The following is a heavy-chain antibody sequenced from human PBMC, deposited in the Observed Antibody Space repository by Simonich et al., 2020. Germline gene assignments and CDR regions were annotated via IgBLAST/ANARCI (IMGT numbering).Heavy chain of an antibody. CDR1: GGTFSSYA. D-gene: IGHD3-22*01. CDR2: IIPILGIA. Sequence: QVQLVQSGAEVKKPGSSVKVSCKASGGTFSSYAISWVRQAPGQGLEGMGGIIPILGIANYAQKFQGRVTITADKSTSTAYMELSSLRSEDTAVYYCASSPYYYDSSGYYYSGLVYWGQGTLVTVSS. V-gene: IGHV1-69*10. J-gene: IGHJ4*02. CDR3: ASSPYYYDSSGYYYSGLVY.